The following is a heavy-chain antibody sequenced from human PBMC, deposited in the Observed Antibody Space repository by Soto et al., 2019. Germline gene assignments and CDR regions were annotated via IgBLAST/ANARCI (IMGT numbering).Heavy chain of an antibody. CDR2: LCYGGST. CDR1: GGSISRSSYC. V-gene: IGHV4-39*01. Sequence: QLQLQESGPGLVKPSETLSLTCTVSGGSISRSSYCWGWIRQPPGKGLEWMGSLCYGGSTYYSPSLTIRVTISVDTSKNQVSLNLSSVTASETAVYYCSRRAPEGFDPWGQGILVSISS. J-gene: IGHJ5*02. CDR3: SRRAPEGFDP.